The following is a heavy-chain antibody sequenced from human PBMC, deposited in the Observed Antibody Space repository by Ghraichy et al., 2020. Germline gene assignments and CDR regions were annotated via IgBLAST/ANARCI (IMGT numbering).Heavy chain of an antibody. D-gene: IGHD6-13*01. V-gene: IGHV3-23*01. CDR3: ANGGVPSSSWYWGEGMDV. CDR1: GFTFSSYA. J-gene: IGHJ6*02. Sequence: GSLRLSCAASGFTFSSYAMSWVRQAPGKGLEWVSAISGSGGSTYYADSVKGRFTISRDNSKNTLYLQMNSLRAEDTAVYYCANGGVPSSSWYWGEGMDVWGQGTTVTVSS. CDR2: ISGSGGST.